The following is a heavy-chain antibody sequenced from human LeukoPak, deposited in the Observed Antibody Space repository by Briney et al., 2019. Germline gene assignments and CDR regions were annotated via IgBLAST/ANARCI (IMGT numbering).Heavy chain of an antibody. CDR2: IYYSGST. CDR3: AGSYDFWSGYFGWFDP. D-gene: IGHD3-3*01. J-gene: IGHJ5*02. CDR1: GGSISSYY. V-gene: IGHV4-59*08. Sequence: PSETLFLTCTVSGGSISSYYWSWIRQPPGKGLEWLGYIYYSGSTNYNPSLKSRVTISVDTSKNQFSLKLSSVTAADTAVYYCAGSYDFWSGYFGWFDPWGQGTLVTVSS.